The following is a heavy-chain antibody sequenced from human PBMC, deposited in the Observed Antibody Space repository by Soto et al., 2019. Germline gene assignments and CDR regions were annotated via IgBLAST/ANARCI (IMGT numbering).Heavy chain of an antibody. Sequence: PGESLKISCKGSGYTFTTYWITWVRQMPGKGLEWMGRIDPSDSYTNYSPSFQGHVTISTDKSIATAYLQWSSLKASDTAMYYCARQDRLTGTTNWGQGTLVTVSS. CDR1: GYTFTTYW. J-gene: IGHJ4*02. V-gene: IGHV5-10-1*01. CDR3: ARQDRLTGTTN. CDR2: IDPSDSYT. D-gene: IGHD3-9*01.